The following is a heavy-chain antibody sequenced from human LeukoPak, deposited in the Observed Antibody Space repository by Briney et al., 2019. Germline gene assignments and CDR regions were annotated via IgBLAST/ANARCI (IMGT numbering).Heavy chain of an antibody. V-gene: IGHV3-23*01. Sequence: HTGGSLRLSCAASGFTFSSYGMSWVRQAPGKGLEWVSAISGSGGSTYYADSVKGRFTISRDNSKNTLYLQMNSLRAEDTAVYYCAKGGSIGQWLDNFDYWGQGTLVTVSS. CDR2: ISGSGGST. CDR1: GFTFSSYG. J-gene: IGHJ4*02. CDR3: AKGGSIGQWLDNFDY. D-gene: IGHD6-19*01.